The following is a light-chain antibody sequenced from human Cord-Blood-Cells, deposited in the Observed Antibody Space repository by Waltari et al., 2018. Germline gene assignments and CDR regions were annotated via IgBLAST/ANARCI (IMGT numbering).Light chain of an antibody. V-gene: IGLV2-14*01. J-gene: IGLJ2*01. Sequence: QSALTQPASVSGSTGQSLTIPCTGTRRAVGGDNDVSWYQQHPGKAPKLMIDDVRNRPSGVSNRFSGSKSGNTASLTISGLQAEDEADYYCSSYTSSSTLVCGGGTKLTVL. CDR3: SSYTSSSTLV. CDR1: RRAVGGDND. CDR2: DVR.